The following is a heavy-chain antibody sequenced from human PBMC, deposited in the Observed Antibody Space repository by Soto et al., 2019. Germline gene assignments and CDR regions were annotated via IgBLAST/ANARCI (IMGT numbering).Heavy chain of an antibody. CDR3: ARGYYDSRGLLDY. Sequence: QVALVQSGAEVKKPWASVKVSCKASGYTFTTYGLNWVRQAPGQGLEWMGWINIYNGNTNYAQKFQGRVTMTRDTSTSTAYMELRSLRSDDTAVYYCARGYYDSRGLLDYWGQGSLVTVSS. V-gene: IGHV1-18*01. CDR2: INIYNGNT. D-gene: IGHD3-22*01. J-gene: IGHJ4*02. CDR1: GYTFTTYG.